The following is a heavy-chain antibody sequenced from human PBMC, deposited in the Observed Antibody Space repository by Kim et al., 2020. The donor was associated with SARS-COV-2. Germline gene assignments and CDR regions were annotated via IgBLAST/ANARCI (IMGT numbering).Heavy chain of an antibody. V-gene: IGHV4-34*01. CDR1: VGSFSGYY. CDR3: ARGRRRGSRPGTWYFDL. J-gene: IGHJ2*01. Sequence: SQTLSLTCAVYVGSFSGYYWSWIRQPPGKGLEWIGEINHSRSTNYNPSLKSRVTISVDTSKNQFSLILSSVTAADTAVYYCARGRRRGSRPGTWYFDLWGRGTLVTVPS. D-gene: IGHD1-7*01. CDR2: INHSRST.